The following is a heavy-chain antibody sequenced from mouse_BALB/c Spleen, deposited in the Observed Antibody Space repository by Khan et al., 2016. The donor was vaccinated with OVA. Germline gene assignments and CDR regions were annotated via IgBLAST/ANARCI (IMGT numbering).Heavy chain of an antibody. CDR1: GYSITSGYG. CDR3: ARTARIKY. J-gene: IGHJ2*01. Sequence: VQLQQSGPGLVKPSQSLSLTCTVTGYSITSGYGWNWIRQFPGNKLEWMGYISSSGSTNYNPSLKSGISITRDTSKNQFFLQLNSVTTEDTSTYYCARTARIKYWGQGTTLTVSS. D-gene: IGHD1-2*01. V-gene: IGHV3-2*02. CDR2: ISSSGST.